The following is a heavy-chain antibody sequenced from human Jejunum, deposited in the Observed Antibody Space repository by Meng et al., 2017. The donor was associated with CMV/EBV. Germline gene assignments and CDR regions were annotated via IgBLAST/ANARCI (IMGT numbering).Heavy chain of an antibody. CDR3: ARGGSGSYYIGY. CDR2: IYSGGNT. J-gene: IGHJ4*02. CDR1: GFTVSTNY. Sequence: CAASGFTVSTNYMSWVRQAPGTGLEWVSAIYSGGNTYYADSVKGRFTISRDNPKNTLYLHMNTLTAEDTALYYCARGGSGSYYIGYWGQGTLVTVSS. V-gene: IGHV3-53*01. D-gene: IGHD3-10*01.